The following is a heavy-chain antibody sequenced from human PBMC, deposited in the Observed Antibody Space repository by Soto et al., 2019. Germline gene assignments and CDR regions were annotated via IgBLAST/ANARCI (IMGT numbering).Heavy chain of an antibody. Sequence: ASVKVSCKASGYSFTTYGISWVRQAPGQGLEWMGWISGYNGDTNNTQKFQDRVTMTIDRSTTTAYLELRSLTSDDTAVYYCAKNGHPPYYYYGMDVWG. V-gene: IGHV1-18*01. J-gene: IGHJ6*02. CDR2: ISGYNGDT. CDR3: AKNGHPPYYYYGMDV. D-gene: IGHD2-8*01. CDR1: GYSFTTYG.